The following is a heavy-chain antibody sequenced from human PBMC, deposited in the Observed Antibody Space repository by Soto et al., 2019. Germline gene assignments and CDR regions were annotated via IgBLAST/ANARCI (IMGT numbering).Heavy chain of an antibody. CDR1: GFAFSSFW. D-gene: IGHD6-19*01. CDR3: VKASTVTGVGGYR. CDR2: ISSNGKNT. Sequence: EVQLVESGGGLVQPGGSLRLSCAASGFAFSSFWMQWVRQTPGERPEWVARISSNGKNTTYADPVKGRFTVSRDNAESTLHLQITSLRDGDTAVYYCVKASTVTGVGGYRWGQGTLVTVSS. J-gene: IGHJ5*02. V-gene: IGHV3-74*03.